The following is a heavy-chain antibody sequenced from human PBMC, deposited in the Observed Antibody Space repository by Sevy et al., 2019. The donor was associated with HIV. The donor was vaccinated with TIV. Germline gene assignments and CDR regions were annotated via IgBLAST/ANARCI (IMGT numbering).Heavy chain of an antibody. V-gene: IGHV1-18*01. CDR1: GYTFKTYG. CDR3: AGDKPKGVVIIPGSMWGGVDY. CDR2: ISAYSGDT. J-gene: IGHJ4*02. D-gene: IGHD2-2*01. Sequence: ASVKVSCKTFGYTFKTYGISWVRQAPGQGLEWMGWISAYSGDTNFAQKFQGRVTMTTDTSTSTAYMELSSLRSDDTALYFCAGDKPKGVVIIPGSMWGGVDYWGQGTVVTVSS.